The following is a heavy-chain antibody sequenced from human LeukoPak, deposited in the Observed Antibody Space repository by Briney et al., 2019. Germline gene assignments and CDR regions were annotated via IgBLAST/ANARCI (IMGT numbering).Heavy chain of an antibody. J-gene: IGHJ6*02. D-gene: IGHD4-17*01. CDR3: ACYGDYFSGYYYGMDV. Sequence: SQTLSLTCTVSGGSISGGDYYWSWIRQPPGKGLEWIGYIYNSGSTYYNPSLKSRVTISVDTSKNQFSLKLSSVTAADTAVYYCACYGDYFSGYYYGMDVWGQGTTVIVSS. CDR2: IYNSGST. CDR1: GGSISGGDYY. V-gene: IGHV4-30-4*08.